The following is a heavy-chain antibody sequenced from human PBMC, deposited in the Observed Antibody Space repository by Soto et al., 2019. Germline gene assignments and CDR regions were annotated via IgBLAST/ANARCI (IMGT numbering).Heavy chain of an antibody. D-gene: IGHD1-1*01. CDR2: INSDGSTI. J-gene: IGHJ2*01. V-gene: IGHV3-74*01. CDR1: GFTFSSYW. Sequence: EVQLVESGGGLVQPGGSLRLSCAASGFTFSSYWMHWVRKAPGQGLVWVSRINSDGSTISYADSVKCRFTISRDNAKNTLNLQMNNLSAEDTAVYYCARVGTGNWYFDLWGRGTLVTVSS. CDR3: ARVGTGNWYFDL.